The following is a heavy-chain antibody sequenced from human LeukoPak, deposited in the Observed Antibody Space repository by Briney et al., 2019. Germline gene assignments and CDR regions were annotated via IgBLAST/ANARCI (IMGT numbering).Heavy chain of an antibody. D-gene: IGHD4-17*01. CDR3: ARDQEGLRSDD. Sequence: PGGSLRPSCAASGFTFSDYYMSWIRQAPGKGLEWVSYMSGSGSTIYYADSVKGRFTISRDNAKNSLHLQMNSLRAEDTAVYYCARDQEGLRSDDWGQGTLVTVSA. J-gene: IGHJ4*02. CDR1: GFTFSDYY. V-gene: IGHV3-11*01. CDR2: MSGSGSTI.